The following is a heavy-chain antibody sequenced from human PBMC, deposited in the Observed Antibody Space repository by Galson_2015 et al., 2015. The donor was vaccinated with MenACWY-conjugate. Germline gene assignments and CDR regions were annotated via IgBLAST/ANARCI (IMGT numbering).Heavy chain of an antibody. CDR3: AREPLRRDGYNLEY. CDR1: GFTFSSYW. Sequence: SLRLSCAASGFTFSSYWMHWVRQAPGKGLVWVSRINSDGSSTTYADSVKGRFTISRDNAKNTLYLQMNSLRAEDTAVYYCAREPLRRDGYNLEYWGQGTLVTVSS. J-gene: IGHJ4*02. CDR2: INSDGSST. D-gene: IGHD5-24*01. V-gene: IGHV3-74*01.